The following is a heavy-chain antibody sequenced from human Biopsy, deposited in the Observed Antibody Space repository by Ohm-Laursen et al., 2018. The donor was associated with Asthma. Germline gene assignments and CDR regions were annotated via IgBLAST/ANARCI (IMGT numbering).Heavy chain of an antibody. D-gene: IGHD6-6*01. J-gene: IGHJ6*02. CDR3: ARKIAARGGMGV. Sequence: SLRLSCAASGFTFSTYGMHWVRQAPGKGLEWVAFIAWDGINSYYADSVKGRFTISRDNSKNTLYLQMNSLRAEDTAVYYCARKIAARGGMGVWGQGTTVTVSS. V-gene: IGHV3-30*03. CDR2: IAWDGINS. CDR1: GFTFSTYG.